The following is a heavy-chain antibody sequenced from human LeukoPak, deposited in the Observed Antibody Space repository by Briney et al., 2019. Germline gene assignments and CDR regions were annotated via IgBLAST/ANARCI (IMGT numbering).Heavy chain of an antibody. D-gene: IGHD1-26*01. J-gene: IGHJ5*02. Sequence: PGGSLRLSCAASGFTFSSYSMNWVRQAPGKGLEWVSSISSSSYIYYADSVKGRFTISRDNAKNSLYLQMNSLRAEDTAVYYCARDYSGGSYSWFDPWGQGTLVTVSS. CDR2: ISSSSYI. CDR1: GFTFSSYS. V-gene: IGHV3-21*01. CDR3: ARDYSGGSYSWFDP.